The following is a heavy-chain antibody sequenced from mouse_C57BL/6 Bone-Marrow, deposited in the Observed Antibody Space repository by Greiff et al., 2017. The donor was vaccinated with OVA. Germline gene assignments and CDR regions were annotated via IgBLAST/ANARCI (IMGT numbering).Heavy chain of an antibody. Sequence: VQLQQPGAELVRPGTSVKLSCKASGYTFTSYWMHWVKQRPGQGLEWIGVIDPSDSYTNYNQKFKGKATLTVDTSSSTAYMQLSSLTSEDSAVYYCASEWFFAYWGQGTLVTVSA. CDR2: IDPSDSYT. CDR1: GYTFTSYW. V-gene: IGHV1-59*01. CDR3: ASEWFFAY. D-gene: IGHD1-3*01. J-gene: IGHJ3*01.